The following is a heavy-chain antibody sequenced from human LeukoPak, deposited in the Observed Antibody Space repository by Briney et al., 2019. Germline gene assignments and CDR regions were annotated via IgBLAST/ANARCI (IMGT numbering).Heavy chain of an antibody. CDR2: INPNSGGT. CDR3: ARHRYCSSTSCPRYYGMDV. J-gene: IGHJ6*02. D-gene: IGHD2-2*01. CDR1: GYTFTGYY. V-gene: IGHV1-2*04. Sequence: VASVKVSCKASGYTFTGYYMHWVRQAPGQGLEWMGWINPNSGGTNYAQKFQGWVTMTRDTSISTAYMELSRLRSDDTAVYYCARHRYCSSTSCPRYYGMDVWGQGTTVTVSS.